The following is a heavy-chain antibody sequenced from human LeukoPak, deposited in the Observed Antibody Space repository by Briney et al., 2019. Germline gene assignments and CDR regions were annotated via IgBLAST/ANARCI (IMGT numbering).Heavy chain of an antibody. Sequence: KPGGSLRLSCAASGFTFSSYSMNWVRQAPGKGLEWVSSISSSSSYIYYADSVKGRFTISRDNAKNSLYLQMNSLRAEDTAVYYCARDMGDSSSSRGYFDYWGQGTLVTVSS. CDR2: ISSSSSYI. J-gene: IGHJ4*02. D-gene: IGHD6-6*01. CDR3: ARDMGDSSSSRGYFDY. V-gene: IGHV3-21*01. CDR1: GFTFSSYS.